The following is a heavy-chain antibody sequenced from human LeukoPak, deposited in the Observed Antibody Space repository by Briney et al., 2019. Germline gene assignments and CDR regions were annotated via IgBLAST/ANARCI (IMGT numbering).Heavy chain of an antibody. Sequence: PGGSLRLSCAASGFTFSSYAMSWVRHAPGKGLEWVGRIKSKTDGGTADYAAPVKGRFTISRDDSKNTLYLQMNSLKAEDTAVYYCTRNLLSYWGQGTLVTVSS. CDR1: GFTFSSYA. J-gene: IGHJ4*02. CDR2: IKSKTDGGTA. V-gene: IGHV3-15*01. CDR3: TRNLLSY. D-gene: IGHD2-21*01.